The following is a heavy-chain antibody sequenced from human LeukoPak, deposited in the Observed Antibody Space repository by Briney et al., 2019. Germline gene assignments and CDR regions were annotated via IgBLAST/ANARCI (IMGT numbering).Heavy chain of an antibody. CDR3: AGGRLRWLQFDY. CDR1: GGSISSYY. V-gene: IGHV4-59*01. J-gene: IGHJ4*02. D-gene: IGHD5-24*01. CDR2: IYYSGST. Sequence: SETLSLTCTVSGGSISSYYWSWIRQPPGKGLEWIGYIYYSGSTNYNPSLKNRVTISVDTSKNQFSLKLSSVTAADTAVYYCAGGRLRWLQFDYWGQGTLVTVSS.